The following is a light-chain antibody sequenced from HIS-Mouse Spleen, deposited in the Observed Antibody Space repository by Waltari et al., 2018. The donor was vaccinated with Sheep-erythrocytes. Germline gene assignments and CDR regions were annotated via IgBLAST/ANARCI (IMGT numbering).Light chain of an antibody. J-gene: IGKJ3*01. CDR1: QSISSW. V-gene: IGKV1-5*03. CDR3: QQYNSSLT. CDR2: KAS. Sequence: DIQMTQSPSTLSASVADTVTITCRASQSISSWLAWYQQKPGKAPKLLIYKASSLESGVPSRFSGSGSGTEFTLTISSLQPDDFATYYCQQYNSSLTFGPGTKVDIK.